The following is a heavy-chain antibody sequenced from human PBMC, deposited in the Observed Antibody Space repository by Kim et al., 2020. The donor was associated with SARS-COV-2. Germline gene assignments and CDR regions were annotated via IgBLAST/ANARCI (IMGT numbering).Heavy chain of an antibody. J-gene: IGHJ6*02. Sequence: GGSLRLSCAASGFTFNTHAMSWVRQAPGKGLEWVSAITGSGSDTYYADSVKGRFTISRDNSKNTLFLQMNILRAEDTAVYYCAKDVASGSYSIGYYYGMDGWGQGTTVTVS. V-gene: IGHV3-23*01. CDR1: GFTFNTHA. CDR2: ITGSGSDT. CDR3: AKDVASGSYSIGYYYGMDG. D-gene: IGHD3-10*01.